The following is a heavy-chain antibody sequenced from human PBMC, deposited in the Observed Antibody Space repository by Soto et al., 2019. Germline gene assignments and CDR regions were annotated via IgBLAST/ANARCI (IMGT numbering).Heavy chain of an antibody. Sequence: SETLSLTCTVSGGSISSYYWSWIRQPPGKGLEWIGYIYYSGSTNYNPSLKSRVTISVDTSKNQFSLKLSSVTAADTAVYYCARHRGSRSHFDHWGQGTLVTVSS. CDR2: IYYSGST. CDR3: ARHRGSRSHFDH. CDR1: GGSISSYY. V-gene: IGHV4-59*08. D-gene: IGHD2-15*01. J-gene: IGHJ4*02.